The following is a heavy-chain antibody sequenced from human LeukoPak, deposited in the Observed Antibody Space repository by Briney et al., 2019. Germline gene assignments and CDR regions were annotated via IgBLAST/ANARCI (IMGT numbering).Heavy chain of an antibody. CDR2: IYYSGST. D-gene: IGHD2-15*01. Sequence: SETLSLTCTVSGGSISSSSYYWGWIRQPPGKGLEWIGSIYYSGSTYYNPSLKSRVTISVDTSKNQFSLKLSSVTAADTAVYYCAGGGIYCSGGSCYSRYGMDVWGQGTTVTVSS. CDR1: GGSISSSSYY. CDR3: AGGGIYCSGGSCYSRYGMDV. J-gene: IGHJ6*02. V-gene: IGHV4-39*01.